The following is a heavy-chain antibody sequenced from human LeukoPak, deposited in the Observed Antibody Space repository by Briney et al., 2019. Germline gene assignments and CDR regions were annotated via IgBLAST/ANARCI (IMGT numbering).Heavy chain of an antibody. J-gene: IGHJ4*02. Sequence: SETLSLTCTVSGGSISSYYWSWFRKPPGKGLEWIGYIFYSGSTNYNPSLKSRVTISLDTSKNQLYLKLRSVTAADTAVYHCARPTGDSASNFDYWGQGTLVTVSS. CDR3: ARPTGDSASNFDY. CDR1: GGSISSYY. D-gene: IGHD4-17*01. CDR2: IFYSGST. V-gene: IGHV4-59*01.